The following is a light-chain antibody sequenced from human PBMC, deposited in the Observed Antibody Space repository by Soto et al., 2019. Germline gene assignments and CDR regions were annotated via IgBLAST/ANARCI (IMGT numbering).Light chain of an antibody. Sequence: EIVMTQSPATLSVSPGERATLSCRASQSVSRNLAWYQQKPGQAPRLISYGASSRATGIPDRFSGSGSGTEFTLTISRLEPEDFEVYYCQQYGSSSITFGQGTRLEIK. J-gene: IGKJ5*01. CDR3: QQYGSSSIT. V-gene: IGKV3-20*01. CDR1: QSVSRN. CDR2: GAS.